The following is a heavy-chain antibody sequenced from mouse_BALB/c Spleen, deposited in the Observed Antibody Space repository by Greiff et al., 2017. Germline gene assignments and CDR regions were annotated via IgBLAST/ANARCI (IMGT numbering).Heavy chain of an antibody. V-gene: IGHV1-14*01. CDR2: INPYNDGT. J-gene: IGHJ4*01. CDR3: AREFNYYGTSEAMDD. CDR1: GYTFSSYV. D-gene: IGHD1-1*01. Sequence: EVKLQESGPELVKPGASVKMSCKASGYTFSSYVMHWVKQKPGQGLEWIGYINPYNDGTKYNEKFKGKATLTSDKSSSTAYMELSSLTSEDSAVYYCAREFNYYGTSEAMDDWGQGTSVTVSS.